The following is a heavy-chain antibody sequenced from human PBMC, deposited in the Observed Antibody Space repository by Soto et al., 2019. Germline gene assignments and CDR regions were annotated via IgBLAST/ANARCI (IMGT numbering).Heavy chain of an antibody. J-gene: IGHJ4*02. Sequence: QVQLQESGPGLVKPSQTLSLTCTVSGGSISSGGYYWSFIRQHPGKGLEWIGYIYYSGSTYYNPSLKSRVTISVDTSKNQFSLKLSSVTAADTAVYYCARVGGIVGATAADYWGQVTLVTVSS. CDR1: GGSISSGGYY. V-gene: IGHV4-31*03. D-gene: IGHD1-26*01. CDR2: IYYSGST. CDR3: ARVGGIVGATAADY.